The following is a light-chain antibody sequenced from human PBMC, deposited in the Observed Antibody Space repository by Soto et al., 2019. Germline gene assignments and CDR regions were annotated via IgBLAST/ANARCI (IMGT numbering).Light chain of an antibody. CDR3: QQSFTSPFFT. CDR1: QNIREY. CDR2: AAS. V-gene: IGKV1-39*01. J-gene: IGKJ3*01. Sequence: DIQMTQSPPSLSASVGDRVTITCRASQNIREYLNRYQQKPGKAPKLLIYAASTLQSGAPSRFSGSGSGSAFTLTISSLQPEDFATYYCQQSFTSPFFTFGPGTKVD.